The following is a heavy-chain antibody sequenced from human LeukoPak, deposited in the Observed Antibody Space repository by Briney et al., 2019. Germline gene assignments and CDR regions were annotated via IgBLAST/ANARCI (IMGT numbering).Heavy chain of an antibody. Sequence: SVKVSCKASGYTFTGYYMHWVRQAPGQGLEWMGGIIPIFGTANYAQKFQGRVTITADESTSTAYMELSSLRSEDTAVYYCAWGLLGYCSGGSCPPDYWGQGTLVTVSS. CDR2: IIPIFGTA. J-gene: IGHJ4*02. D-gene: IGHD2-15*01. V-gene: IGHV1-69*13. CDR3: AWGLLGYCSGGSCPPDY. CDR1: GYTFTGYY.